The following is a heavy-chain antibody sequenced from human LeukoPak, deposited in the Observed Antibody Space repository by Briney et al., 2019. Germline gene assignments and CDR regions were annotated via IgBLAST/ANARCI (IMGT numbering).Heavy chain of an antibody. CDR1: GGSISSYY. CDR3: ARARGYSYGYTYYYGMDV. V-gene: IGHV4-59*01. J-gene: IGHJ6*02. D-gene: IGHD5-18*01. CDR2: IYYSGST. Sequence: SETLSRTYTVSGGSISSYYWSWIRQPPGKGLEWIGYIYYSGSTNYNPSLKSRVTISVDTSKNQFSLKLSSVTAADTAVYYCARARGYSYGYTYYYGMDVWGQGTTVTVSS.